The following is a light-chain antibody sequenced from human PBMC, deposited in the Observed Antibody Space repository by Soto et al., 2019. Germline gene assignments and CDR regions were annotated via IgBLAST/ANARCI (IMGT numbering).Light chain of an antibody. V-gene: IGKV1-39*01. Sequence: DIQMTQSPSSLSASVGDRVTITCRASQSISSYLNWYQQKPGKAPKLLIYAASSLQSGVPSRFSGSGSGTDFTLHISSLQPEDFAPYYCQPSYSTRWTFGQGTKVEIK. CDR2: AAS. J-gene: IGKJ1*01. CDR3: QPSYSTRWT. CDR1: QSISSY.